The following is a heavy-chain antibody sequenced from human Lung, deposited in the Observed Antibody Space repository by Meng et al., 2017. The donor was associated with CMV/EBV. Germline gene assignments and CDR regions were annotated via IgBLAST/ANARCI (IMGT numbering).Heavy chain of an antibody. J-gene: IGHJ4*02. CDR3: ARAATYYSGSGSYYDS. Sequence: GESXKISXAASGFTFSNYWMSWVRQAPGKGLEWVANIKQDGGERYYVDSVKGRFTISRDNAKNSLYLQMNSLRAEDTAVYFCARAATYYSGSGSYYDSWGQGTXVTVSS. CDR2: IKQDGGER. CDR1: GFTFSNYW. V-gene: IGHV3-7*04. D-gene: IGHD3-10*01.